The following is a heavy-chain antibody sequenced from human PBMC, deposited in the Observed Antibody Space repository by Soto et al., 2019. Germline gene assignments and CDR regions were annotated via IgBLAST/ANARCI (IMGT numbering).Heavy chain of an antibody. CDR1: GFTFSSYA. V-gene: IGHV3-30*04. D-gene: IGHD2-2*01. CDR3: ARAKCSSTRCHNYYYYDMDV. J-gene: IGHJ6*02. Sequence: GGSLRLSCAASGFTFSSYAMHWVRQAPGKGLGWVAGILYDGSNKYYADSVKGRFTISRDNSKNTLYLQMNSMRAEDTAVYYCARAKCSSTRCHNYYYYDMDVWGQGTTVTVSS. CDR2: ILYDGSNK.